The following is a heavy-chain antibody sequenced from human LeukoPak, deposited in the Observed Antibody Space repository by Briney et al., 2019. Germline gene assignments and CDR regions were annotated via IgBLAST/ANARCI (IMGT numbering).Heavy chain of an antibody. D-gene: IGHD3-3*01. Sequence: SETLSLTCTVSGGSISSGDYYWSWIRQPPGKGLEWIGYIYYSGSTYYNPSLKSRVTISVDTSKNQFSLKLSSVTAADTAVYYCARDSRWYYDFRSGRGNWFDPWGQGTLVTVSS. CDR1: GGSISSGDYY. V-gene: IGHV4-30-4*08. CDR3: ARDSRWYYDFRSGRGNWFDP. J-gene: IGHJ5*02. CDR2: IYYSGST.